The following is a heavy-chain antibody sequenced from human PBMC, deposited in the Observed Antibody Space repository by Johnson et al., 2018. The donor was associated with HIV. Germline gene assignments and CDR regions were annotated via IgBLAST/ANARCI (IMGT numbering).Heavy chain of an antibody. CDR3: ATARNRLWSSSGWTGFWAFDI. Sequence: EQLVESGGGLVKPGVSLRLSCVASGFIFSNAGMSWVRQAPGKGLAWVGSIKSKTDGGTTDEAAPVQARVTISRNDAKTTLYLQMNSLNTEDTGKYYCATARNRLWSSSGWTGFWAFDIWGQGTTVTVSS. V-gene: IGHV3-15*01. CDR1: GFIFSNAG. D-gene: IGHD6-19*01. J-gene: IGHJ3*02. CDR2: IKSKTDGGTT.